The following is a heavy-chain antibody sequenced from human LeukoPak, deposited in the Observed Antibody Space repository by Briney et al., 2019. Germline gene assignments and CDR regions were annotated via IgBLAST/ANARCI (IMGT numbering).Heavy chain of an antibody. Sequence: GGSLRLSCAASGFTFSSYGMHWVRQAPGKGLEWVAVIPYDGSNKYYADSVKGRFTISRDNSKNTLYLQMNSLRAEDTAVYYCAKSTPVGGHFDCWGQGTLVTVSS. CDR3: AKSTPVGGHFDC. D-gene: IGHD2-15*01. J-gene: IGHJ4*02. V-gene: IGHV3-30*18. CDR2: IPYDGSNK. CDR1: GFTFSSYG.